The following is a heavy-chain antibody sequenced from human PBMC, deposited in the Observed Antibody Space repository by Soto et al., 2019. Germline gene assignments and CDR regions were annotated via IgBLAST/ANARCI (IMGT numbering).Heavy chain of an antibody. J-gene: IGHJ4*02. V-gene: IGHV3-48*02. CDR2: ISSSSSMI. Sequence: EVQLVESGGGLGQPGGSLRLSCAASGFTFSSYSMNWVRQAPGKGLEWVSYISSSSSMIYYADSVKGRFTISRDNAKNSLYLQMNSLIDEDTAVYYCARQGWYFDYWGQGTLVTVSS. CDR3: ARQGWYFDY. D-gene: IGHD2-15*01. CDR1: GFTFSSYS.